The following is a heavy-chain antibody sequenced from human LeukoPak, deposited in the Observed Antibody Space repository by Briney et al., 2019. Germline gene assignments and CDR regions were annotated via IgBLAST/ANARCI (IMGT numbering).Heavy chain of an antibody. Sequence: SETLSLTCAVYGGSLSTYKWSWIRQPAGKGLEWIGRVFTSGSTNYNPSLKSRVTMSLDTPKNQFSLKLSSVTAADTAVYYCARGENYFDPWGQGTLVTVSS. CDR3: ARGENYFDP. V-gene: IGHV4-59*10. CDR2: VFTSGST. J-gene: IGHJ5*02. CDR1: GGSLSTYK. D-gene: IGHD4-17*01.